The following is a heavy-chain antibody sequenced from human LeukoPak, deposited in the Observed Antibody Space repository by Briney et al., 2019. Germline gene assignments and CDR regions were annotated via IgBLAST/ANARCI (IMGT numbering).Heavy chain of an antibody. CDR3: TTGNYDY. Sequence: PGGSLRLSCAASGFTFSGSAMHWVRQASGKGLEWVGRIRINTNNYATTYAASVKGRFTISRDDSKNTAYLQMNSLKIEDTAVYYSTTGNYDYWGQGTLVTVSS. D-gene: IGHD5-24*01. CDR1: GFTFSGSA. J-gene: IGHJ4*02. V-gene: IGHV3-73*01. CDR2: IRINTNNYAT.